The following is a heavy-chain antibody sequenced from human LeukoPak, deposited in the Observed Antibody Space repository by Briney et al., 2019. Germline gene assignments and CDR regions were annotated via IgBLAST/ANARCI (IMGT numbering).Heavy chain of an antibody. J-gene: IGHJ4*02. CDR3: AKDRSIGTYYTFDH. CDR2: ISGSGVMT. Sequence: GGSLRLSCAASEFTFSSYAMSWVRQAPGKGLEWVATISGSGVMTYYADSVKGRFTVSGDNSKNTVYLQMSSLTAADTAVYYCAKDRSIGTYYTFDHWGQGTLVTVSS. V-gene: IGHV3-23*01. D-gene: IGHD1-26*01. CDR1: EFTFSSYA.